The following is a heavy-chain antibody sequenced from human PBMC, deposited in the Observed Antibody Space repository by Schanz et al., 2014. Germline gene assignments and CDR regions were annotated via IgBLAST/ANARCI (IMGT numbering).Heavy chain of an antibody. CDR1: GFTFSSHW. J-gene: IGHJ4*02. CDR3: ARESSNDIVLVPGAVFDH. D-gene: IGHD2-2*01. CDR2: INSVGSNT. V-gene: IGHV3-74*01. Sequence: VQVVQSGGGLVKPGGSLRLSCAASGFTFSSHWMHWVRQDPGKGLVWVARINSVGSNTDYADSVTGRFTISRDNSKNTVYLQMNSLRPGDTAVYYCARESSNDIVLVPGAVFDHWGQGILVTVSS.